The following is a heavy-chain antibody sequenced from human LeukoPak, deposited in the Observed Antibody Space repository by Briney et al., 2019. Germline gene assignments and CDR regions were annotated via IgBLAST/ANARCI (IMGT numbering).Heavy chain of an antibody. J-gene: IGHJ4*02. CDR1: GFAFSSYW. D-gene: IGHD3-22*01. CDR2: IKQDGSEK. V-gene: IGHV3-7*01. CDR3: ARDVAAATYYYDSSGYCANDY. Sequence: GGSLRLSCAASGFAFSSYWMSWVRQAPGKGLEWVTNIKQDGSEKYYVDSVKGRFTISRDNAKNSLYLQMNSLRAEDTAVYYCARDVAAATYYYDSSGYCANDYWGQGTLVTVSS.